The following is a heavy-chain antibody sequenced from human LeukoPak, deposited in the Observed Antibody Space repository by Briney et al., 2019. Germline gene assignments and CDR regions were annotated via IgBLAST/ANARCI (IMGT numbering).Heavy chain of an antibody. CDR2: ISSSGSTI. Sequence: SGGSLRLSCAASGFTFSSYEMNWVRQAPGKGLEWVSYISSSGSTIYYADSVKGRFTISRDNAKNSLYLQMNSLRAEDTAVYYCARVPGRSSTSCPSWSYWGQGTLVTVSS. CDR1: GFTFSSYE. CDR3: ARVPGRSSTSCPSWSY. J-gene: IGHJ4*02. D-gene: IGHD2-2*01. V-gene: IGHV3-48*03.